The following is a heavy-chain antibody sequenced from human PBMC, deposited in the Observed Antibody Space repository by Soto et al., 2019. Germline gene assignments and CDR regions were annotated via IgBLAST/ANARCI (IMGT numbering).Heavy chain of an antibody. CDR3: ARGAARPRGYYYGMDV. D-gene: IGHD6-6*01. J-gene: IGHJ6*02. CDR1: GGTFSSYA. Sequence: QVQLVQSGAEVKKPGSSVKVSCKASGGTFSSYAISWVRQAPGQGLEWMGGISPIFGTANYAQKFQGRVTITADKSTSTAYMELSSLRSEDTAVYYCARGAARPRGYYYGMDVWGQGTTVTISS. CDR2: ISPIFGTA. V-gene: IGHV1-69*06.